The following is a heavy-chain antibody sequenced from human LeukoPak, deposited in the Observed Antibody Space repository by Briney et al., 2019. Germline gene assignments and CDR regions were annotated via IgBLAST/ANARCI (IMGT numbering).Heavy chain of an antibody. CDR1: GYTFTSER. J-gene: IGHJ4*02. CDR2: SSADNGDT. Sequence: SVKVCGGASGYTFTSERSSWVPQAPGQGRRWMGWSSADNGDTNSAQKLQGTVTMTTDTSTSTAYMELRSLRSDDTAVYYRARVTIWYYDILTGYSTEYYFDYWGQGTLVTVSS. D-gene: IGHD3-9*01. CDR3: ARVTIWYYDILTGYSTEYYFDY. V-gene: IGHV1-18*01.